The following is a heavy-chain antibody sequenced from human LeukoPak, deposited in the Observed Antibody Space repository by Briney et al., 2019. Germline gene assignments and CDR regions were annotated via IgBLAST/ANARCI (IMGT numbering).Heavy chain of an antibody. V-gene: IGHV5-51*01. CDR1: GYSFTSYW. D-gene: IGHD3-3*01. Sequence: PGESLKISCKGSGYSFTSYWIGWVRQMPGKGLGWMGIIYPGDSDTRYSPSFQGQVTISADKSISTAYLQWSSLKASDTAMYYCARLSGGSYDFWSGYTYYFDYWGQGTLVTVSS. CDR3: ARLSGGSYDFWSGYTYYFDY. J-gene: IGHJ4*02. CDR2: IYPGDSDT.